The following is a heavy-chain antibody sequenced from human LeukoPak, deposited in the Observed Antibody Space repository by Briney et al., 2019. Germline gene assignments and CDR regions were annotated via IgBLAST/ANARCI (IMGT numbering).Heavy chain of an antibody. CDR3: ARTHTVTTSCLDY. CDR1: GDSINNGAYY. CDR2: ISYTGRT. D-gene: IGHD4-17*01. V-gene: IGHV4-39*01. Sequence: SETLSLTCTVSGDSINNGAYYWGWIRQPPGKGLEWIATISYTGRTDYTPSLMSRVTISVDTSKNQFSLRLTSVTAADAAVYYCARTHTVTTSCLDYWGQGTLVTVSS. J-gene: IGHJ4*02.